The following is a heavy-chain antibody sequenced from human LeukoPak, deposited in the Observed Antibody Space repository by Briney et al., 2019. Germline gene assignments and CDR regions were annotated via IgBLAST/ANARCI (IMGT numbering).Heavy chain of an antibody. CDR1: GFTFSNAW. V-gene: IGHV3-15*01. D-gene: IGHD3-22*01. Sequence: GGSLRLSCAASGFTFSNAWMRWVRQAPGKGLESIGHIKSKADGGTTDYAAPVKGRFTISRDDSEDTVYLQMNSLKTEDTAMYYCTTQGHYYDSSGYNFVDYWGQGTLVTVSS. J-gene: IGHJ4*02. CDR3: TTQGHYYDSSGYNFVDY. CDR2: IKSKADGGTT.